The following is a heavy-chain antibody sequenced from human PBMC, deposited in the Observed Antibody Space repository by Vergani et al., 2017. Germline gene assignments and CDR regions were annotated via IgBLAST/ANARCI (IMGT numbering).Heavy chain of an antibody. Sequence: EVQLVESGGGLVQPGRSLRLSCAASGFTFDDYAMHWVRQAPGKGLEWVSAIGTAGDTYYPGSVKGRFTISRENAKNSLYLQMNSLRAGDTAVYYCARGYYGMDVWGQGTTVTVSS. V-gene: IGHV3-13*01. CDR3: ARGYYGMDV. CDR2: IGTAGDT. J-gene: IGHJ6*02. CDR1: GFTFDDYA.